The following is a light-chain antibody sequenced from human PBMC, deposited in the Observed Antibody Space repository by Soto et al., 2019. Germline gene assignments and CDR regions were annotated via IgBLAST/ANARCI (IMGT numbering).Light chain of an antibody. CDR3: SSYLGRNDVV. V-gene: IGLV2-8*01. CDR2: DVN. Sequence: QSVLTQPPSASGSLGQSVTISCTGTSTDVGGYAYVSWYQQHPGKAPKLIIYDVNKWPSGVPDRFFGSKSGYTASLTLSGLRAEDEADYCCSSYLGRNDVVFGTGTKVTVL. J-gene: IGLJ1*01. CDR1: STDVGGYAY.